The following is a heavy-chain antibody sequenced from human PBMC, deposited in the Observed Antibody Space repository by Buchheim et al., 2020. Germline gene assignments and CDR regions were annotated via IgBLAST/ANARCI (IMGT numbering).Heavy chain of an antibody. CDR2: IYYSGST. D-gene: IGHD3-22*01. Sequence: QVQLQESGPGLVKPSETLSLTCTVSGGSISSSSYYWGWIRQPPGKGLEWIGSIYYSGSTYYNPSLKSRVTISVDTSKNQFSPKLSSVTAADTAVYYCARQEHSSGSEPFDYWGQGTL. J-gene: IGHJ4*02. CDR3: ARQEHSSGSEPFDY. V-gene: IGHV4-39*01. CDR1: GGSISSSSYY.